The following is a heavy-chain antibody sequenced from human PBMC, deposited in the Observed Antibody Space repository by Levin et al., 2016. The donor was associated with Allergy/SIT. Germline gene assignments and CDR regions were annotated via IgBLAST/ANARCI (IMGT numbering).Heavy chain of an antibody. CDR2: ISGSGGST. J-gene: IGHJ4*02. Sequence: WIRQPPGKGLEWVSAISGSGGSTYYADSVKGRFTISRDNSKNTLYLQMNSLRAEDTAVYYCAKDPSVGLRLGELPVNFDYWGQGTLVTVSS. D-gene: IGHD3-16*01. CDR3: AKDPSVGLRLGELPVNFDY. V-gene: IGHV3-23*01.